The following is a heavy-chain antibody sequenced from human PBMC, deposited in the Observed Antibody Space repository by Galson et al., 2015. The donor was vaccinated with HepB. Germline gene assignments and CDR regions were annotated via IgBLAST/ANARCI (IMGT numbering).Heavy chain of an antibody. D-gene: IGHD2-8*01. V-gene: IGHV1-18*04. Sequence: SVKVSCKASGYTFSNYGISWVRQVPGQGLEWMGWISGKNAGTNYAVEFQHRAIMTTDSSASTAYMELRSLTSDDTAVYFCARDLTNAPENFDYWGQGTLDTVSS. J-gene: IGHJ4*02. CDR2: ISGKNAGT. CDR3: ARDLTNAPENFDY. CDR1: GYTFSNYG.